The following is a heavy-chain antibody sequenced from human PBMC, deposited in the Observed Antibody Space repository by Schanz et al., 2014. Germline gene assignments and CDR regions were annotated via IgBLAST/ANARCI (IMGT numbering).Heavy chain of an antibody. V-gene: IGHV3-23*01. D-gene: IGHD6-13*01. J-gene: IGHJ4*02. CDR3: VSQTGSPNY. Sequence: EVQLLESGGGLVEPGGSLRLSCAASGFSFSSYAMGWVRQARGKGLEWVSAMNESHSTIYYADSVRGRFTISRDNAKNSVFLQMNSLRAEDTAVYYCVSQTGSPNYWGQGTLVTVSS. CDR2: MNESHSTI. CDR1: GFSFSSYA.